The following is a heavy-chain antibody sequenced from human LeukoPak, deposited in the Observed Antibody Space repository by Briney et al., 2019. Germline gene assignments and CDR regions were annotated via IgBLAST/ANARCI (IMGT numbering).Heavy chain of an antibody. CDR2: INSDGSST. CDR3: AKNIGGLDY. J-gene: IGHJ4*02. V-gene: IGHV3-74*01. Sequence: PGGSLRLSCAASGFTFSSDAMSWVRQAPGKGLVWVSRINSDGSSTSYADSVKGRFTISRDNAKNTLYLQMNSLRAEDTAIYYCAKNIGGLDYWGQGTLVTVSS. D-gene: IGHD3-10*01. CDR1: GFTFSSDA.